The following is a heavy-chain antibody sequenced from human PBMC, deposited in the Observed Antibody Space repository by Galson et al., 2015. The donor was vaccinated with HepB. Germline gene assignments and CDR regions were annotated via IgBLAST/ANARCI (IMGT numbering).Heavy chain of an antibody. CDR2: IIPILGIA. J-gene: IGHJ4*02. Sequence: SVKVSCKASGGTFSSYTISWVRQAPGQGLEWMGRIIPILGIANYAQKFQGRVTITADKSTSTAYMELSSLRSEDTAVYYCARAGAYSSSWYRSFDYWGQGTLVTVSS. D-gene: IGHD6-13*01. V-gene: IGHV1-69*02. CDR3: ARAGAYSSSWYRSFDY. CDR1: GGTFSSYT.